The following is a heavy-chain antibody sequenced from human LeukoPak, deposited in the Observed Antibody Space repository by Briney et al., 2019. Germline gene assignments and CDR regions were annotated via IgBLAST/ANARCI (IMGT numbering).Heavy chain of an antibody. CDR1: GFTFSSYG. J-gene: IGHJ3*02. V-gene: IGHV3-30*02. CDR3: AKVPEYSSSEVAFDI. Sequence: GGSLRLSCAASGFTFSSYGMHWVRQAPGKGLEWVAFIRYDGSNKYYADSVKGRFTISRDNSKNTLYLQMNSLRAEDTAVYYCAKVPEYSSSEVAFDIWGQGTMVTVSS. D-gene: IGHD6-6*01. CDR2: IRYDGSNK.